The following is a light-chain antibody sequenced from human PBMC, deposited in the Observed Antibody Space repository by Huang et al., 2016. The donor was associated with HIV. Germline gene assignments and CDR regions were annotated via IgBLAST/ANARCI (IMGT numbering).Light chain of an antibody. V-gene: IGKV1-NL1*01. J-gene: IGKJ1*01. CDR2: GAS. CDR1: QGISNS. Sequence: DIQMTQSPSSLSASVADRVTITCRASQGISNSLAWSQQKTGKPPRLLVSGASKLESGVPSRFSGSGSGTDYTLTINSLQPEDFATYYCQQYFSALWTFGQGTKV. CDR3: QQYFSALWT.